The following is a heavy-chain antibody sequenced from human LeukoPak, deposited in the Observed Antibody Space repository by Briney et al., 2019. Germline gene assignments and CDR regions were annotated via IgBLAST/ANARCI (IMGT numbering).Heavy chain of an antibody. V-gene: IGHV3-23*01. CDR1: GFTFSTYA. J-gene: IGHJ4*02. CDR2: ISDSGSRT. CDR3: AKVRGSGSFPPYYFDS. D-gene: IGHD3-10*01. Sequence: PGGSLRLSCAASGFTFSTYAMSWVRQAPGKGLEWVSSISDSGSRTYYTDSVKGRFTVSRDNSKSTLYVQMNSLRAEATAVYYCAKVRGSGSFPPYYFDSWGQGTLVTVSS.